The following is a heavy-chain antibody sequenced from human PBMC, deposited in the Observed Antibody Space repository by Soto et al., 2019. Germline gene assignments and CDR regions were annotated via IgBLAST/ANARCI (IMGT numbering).Heavy chain of an antibody. CDR2: ISGRGGST. J-gene: IGHJ4*02. Sequence: EVQLLESGGGLVQPGGSLRLSCAASGFTFSSYAMSWVRQAPGKGLEWVSAISGRGGSTYYADSVKGRFTISRDNSKNTLYLHMNSLRAEDTAVYYCAKGQYCSSTSCYIGGIDYWGQGTLVTVSS. CDR3: AKGQYCSSTSCYIGGIDY. CDR1: GFTFSSYA. D-gene: IGHD2-2*02. V-gene: IGHV3-23*01.